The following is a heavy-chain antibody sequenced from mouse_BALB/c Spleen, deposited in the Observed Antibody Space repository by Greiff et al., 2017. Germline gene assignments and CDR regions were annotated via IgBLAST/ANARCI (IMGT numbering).Heavy chain of an antibody. Sequence: EVKLEESGGGLVKPGGSLKLSCAASGFTFSSYAMSWVRQTPEKRLEWVASISSGGSTYYPDSVKGRFTISRDNARNILYLQMSSLRSEDTAMYYCARGEDYYGSSHWYFDVWGAGTTVTVSS. CDR1: GFTFSSYA. CDR3: ARGEDYYGSSHWYFDV. CDR2: ISSGGST. V-gene: IGHV5-6-5*01. D-gene: IGHD1-1*01. J-gene: IGHJ1*01.